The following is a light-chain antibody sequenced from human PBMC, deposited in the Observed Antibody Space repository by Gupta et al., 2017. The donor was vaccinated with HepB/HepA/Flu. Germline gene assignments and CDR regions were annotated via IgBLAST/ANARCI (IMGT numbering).Light chain of an antibody. CDR1: NSDVGGYKY. J-gene: IGLJ3*02. CDR3: DSYTTITSWL. V-gene: IGLV2-14*03. Sequence: SALTQPASVSGSPGQSITISCTGTNSDVGGYKYVSWYQQHPVEAPKLIIYDVSNRPSGVSIRFSGSKSGNTASLTISGLQDEDEADYYCDSYTTITSWLFGGGTKLTVL. CDR2: DVS.